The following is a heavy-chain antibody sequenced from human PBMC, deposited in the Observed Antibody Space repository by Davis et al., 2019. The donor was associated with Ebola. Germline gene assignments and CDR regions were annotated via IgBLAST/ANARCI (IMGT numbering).Heavy chain of an antibody. CDR1: GGSISSYY. D-gene: IGHD4-17*01. V-gene: IGHV4-4*07. Sequence: PSETLSLTCTVSGGSISSYYWSWIRQPAGKGLEWIGRIYTSGSTNYNPSLKSRVTMSVDTSKNQFSLKLSSVTAADTAVYYCAVLMTTVTYAYYYFDYWGQGTLVTVSS. J-gene: IGHJ4*02. CDR3: AVLMTTVTYAYYYFDY. CDR2: IYTSGST.